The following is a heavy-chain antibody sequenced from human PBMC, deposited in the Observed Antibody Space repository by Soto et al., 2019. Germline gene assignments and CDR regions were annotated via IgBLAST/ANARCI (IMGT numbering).Heavy chain of an antibody. CDR2: IRNKANNYAT. D-gene: IGHD4-17*01. J-gene: IGHJ4*02. V-gene: IGHV3-73*01. CDR1: GFTFSDSA. Sequence: GGSLRLSCAASGFTFSDSAMHWVRQASGKGLEWVGRIRNKANNYATGYAASVKGRLTISRDDSKNMAYLQMNSLKTEDTAVYYCTRVSVTPFDYWGQRNLVTVSS. CDR3: TRVSVTPFDY.